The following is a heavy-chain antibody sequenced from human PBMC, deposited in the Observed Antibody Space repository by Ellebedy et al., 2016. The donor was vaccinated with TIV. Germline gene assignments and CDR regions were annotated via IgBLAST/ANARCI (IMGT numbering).Heavy chain of an antibody. J-gene: IGHJ4*02. D-gene: IGHD1-26*01. CDR3: ARIHLTDSGSDY. CDR2: INPNSGGT. CDR1: GYTFTGYY. V-gene: IGHV1-2*02. Sequence: AASVKVSCKASGYTFTGYYMHWVRQAPGQGLEWMGWINPNSGGTNYAQKLQGRVTMTRDTSISTAYMELSRLSSDATAVDYCARIHLTDSGSDYWGQGTLVTVSS.